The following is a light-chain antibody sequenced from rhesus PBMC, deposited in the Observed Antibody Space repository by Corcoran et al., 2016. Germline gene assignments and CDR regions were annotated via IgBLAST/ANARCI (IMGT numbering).Light chain of an antibody. Sequence: DIQMTQSPSSLSASVGDTVTITCRASQGISSYLAWYQQIPGKAPRHLIYKASTLQSGAPSRFMGSGSGTDFTLTISSLQPEDFATYYCQQHNSYPLTFGGGTKVEIK. CDR1: QGISSY. CDR2: KAS. CDR3: QQHNSYPLT. J-gene: IGKJ4*01. V-gene: IGKV1-25*01.